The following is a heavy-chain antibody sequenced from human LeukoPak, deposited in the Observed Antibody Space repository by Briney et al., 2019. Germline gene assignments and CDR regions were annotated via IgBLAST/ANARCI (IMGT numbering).Heavy chain of an antibody. V-gene: IGHV4-38-2*02. CDR1: GYSISSGYY. Sequence: SETLSLTCTVSGYSISSGYYWGWIRQPPGKGLEWIGSIYHSGSTYYNPSLKSRVTISVDTSKNQFSLKLSSVTAADTAVYYCAKDSHPWVTTPFDYWGQGTLVTVSS. D-gene: IGHD4-11*01. CDR3: AKDSHPWVTTPFDY. J-gene: IGHJ4*02. CDR2: IYHSGST.